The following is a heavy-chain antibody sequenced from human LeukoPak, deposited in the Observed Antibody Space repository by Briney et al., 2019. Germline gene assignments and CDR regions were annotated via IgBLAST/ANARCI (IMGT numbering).Heavy chain of an antibody. J-gene: IGHJ4*02. V-gene: IGHV4-59*01. Sequence: SETLSLTCTVSGGSISSYYWSWIRQPPGKGLEWIGCIYYSGSTNYNPSLKSRVTISVDTSKNQFSLKLSSVTAADTAVYYCASEGSSSSAFDYWGQGTLVTVSS. CDR2: IYYSGST. CDR1: GGSISSYY. CDR3: ASEGSSSSAFDY. D-gene: IGHD6-13*01.